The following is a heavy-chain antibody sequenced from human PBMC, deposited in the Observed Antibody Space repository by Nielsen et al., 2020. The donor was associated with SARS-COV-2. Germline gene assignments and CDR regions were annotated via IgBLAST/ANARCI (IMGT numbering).Heavy chain of an antibody. CDR1: GYTFTSYD. V-gene: IGHV1-8*01. CDR2: MNPNSGNT. Sequence: ASVKVSCKASGYTFTSYDINWVRQATGQGLEWMGWMNPNSGNTGYAQKFQGRVTMTRNTSISTAYMELRSLRSDDTAVYYCARDNYDFWSGHYYWGQGTLVTVSS. CDR3: ARDNYDFWSGHYY. J-gene: IGHJ4*02. D-gene: IGHD3-3*01.